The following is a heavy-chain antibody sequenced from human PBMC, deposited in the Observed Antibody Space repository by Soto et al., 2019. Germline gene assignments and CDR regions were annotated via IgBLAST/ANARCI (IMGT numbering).Heavy chain of an antibody. Sequence: EVQLLESGGGLVQPGGSLRLSCAASGFTFKNFAVSWVRQAPGKGMEWVSASGGSGSSANYADSVKGRFTVSRDDSKSTLYLQMSGLRVDETALYYCAKDAVAYNGEWDWFDLWGQGTLVTVSS. V-gene: IGHV3-23*01. J-gene: IGHJ5*02. D-gene: IGHD3-10*01. CDR3: AKDAVAYNGEWDWFDL. CDR2: SGGSGSSA. CDR1: GFTFKNFA.